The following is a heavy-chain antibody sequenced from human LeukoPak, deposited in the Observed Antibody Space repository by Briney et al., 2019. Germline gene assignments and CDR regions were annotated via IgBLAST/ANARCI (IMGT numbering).Heavy chain of an antibody. J-gene: IGHJ4*02. CDR3: ARRGGTTTVTFDTIDY. D-gene: IGHD4-17*01. V-gene: IGHV4-34*01. CDR2: INHSGST. Sequence: SETLSLTCAVYGGSFSSYYWSWIRQPPGKGLEWIGEINHSGSTNYNPSLKSRVTISVDTSKNQFSLKLSSVTAADTAVYYCARRGGTTTVTFDTIDYWGQGTLVTVSS. CDR1: GGSFSSYY.